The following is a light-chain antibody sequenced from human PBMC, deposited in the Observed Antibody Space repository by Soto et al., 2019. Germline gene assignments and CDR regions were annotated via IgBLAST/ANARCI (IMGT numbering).Light chain of an antibody. J-gene: IGLJ1*01. V-gene: IGLV4-60*02. CDR1: SGHSSYI. Sequence: QPVLTQSSSASASLGSSVKLTCTLSSGHSSYIIAWHQQQPGKAPRYLMKLEGSGSYNKGSGAPDRFSGSSSGADRYLTISNLQFEDETDYYCETWDSNTRVFGTGTKVTVL. CDR2: LEGSGSY. CDR3: ETWDSNTRV.